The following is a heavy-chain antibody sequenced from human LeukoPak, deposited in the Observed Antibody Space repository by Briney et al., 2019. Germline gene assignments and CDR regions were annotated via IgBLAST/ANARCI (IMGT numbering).Heavy chain of an antibody. D-gene: IGHD5-12*01. CDR3: APLGVATTDFAFDF. Sequence: PGGSLRLSCAASGFTFSSYAMSWVRQAPGKGLEWVSAISGSGGSTYYADSVKGRFTISRDNSKNTLYLQMNSLRAEDTAVYYCAPLGVATTDFAFDFWGQGTLVTVSS. CDR1: GFTFSSYA. V-gene: IGHV3-23*01. CDR2: ISGSGGST. J-gene: IGHJ4*02.